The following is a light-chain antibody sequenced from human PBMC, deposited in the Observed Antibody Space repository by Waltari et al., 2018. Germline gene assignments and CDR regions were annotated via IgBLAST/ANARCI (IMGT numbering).Light chain of an antibody. CDR1: RSVLYNSNNKNY. V-gene: IGKV4-1*01. Sequence: EIVMTQSPDSLAVSLGERAAINFKSSRSVLYNSNNKNYLAWYQQKPRQPPKLLINWASSRESGVPDRFSGSGSGTDFTLTISSLQAEDVAVYYCQQYYSSPISFGQGTRLEIK. CDR3: QQYYSSPIS. CDR2: WAS. J-gene: IGKJ5*01.